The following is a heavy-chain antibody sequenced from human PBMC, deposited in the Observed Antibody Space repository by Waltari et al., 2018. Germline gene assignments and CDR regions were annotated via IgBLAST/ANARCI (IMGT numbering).Heavy chain of an antibody. Sequence: QVQLQQWGAGLLKPSETLSLTCAVYGGSFSGYYWSWIRQPPGKGLEWIGEINHSGSTNYNPSLKSRVTISVDTSKNQFSLKLSSVTAADTAVYYCARGPRRDGYNRGAFDIWGQGTMVTVSS. CDR1: GGSFSGYY. D-gene: IGHD5-12*01. V-gene: IGHV4-34*01. J-gene: IGHJ3*02. CDR3: ARGPRRDGYNRGAFDI. CDR2: INHSGST.